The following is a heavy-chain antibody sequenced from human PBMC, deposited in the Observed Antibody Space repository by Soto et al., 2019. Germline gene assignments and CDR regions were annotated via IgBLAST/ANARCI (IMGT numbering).Heavy chain of an antibody. CDR1: GFTFSNNN. J-gene: IGHJ4*02. CDR2: ITSSSSIL. Sequence: EVQLVESGGGLVQPGGSLRLSCAASGFTFSNNNMNWVRQAPGKGLEWGSYITSSSSILYYADSVKGRFTISRDNAKNSLYLQMSSLRVEDTAVYYCVAYVDKNMMDYRGQGTLVTVSS. V-gene: IGHV3-48*01. CDR3: VAYVDKNMMDY. D-gene: IGHD5-12*01.